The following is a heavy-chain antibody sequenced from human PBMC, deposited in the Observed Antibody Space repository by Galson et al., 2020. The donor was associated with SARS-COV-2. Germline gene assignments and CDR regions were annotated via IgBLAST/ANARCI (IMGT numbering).Heavy chain of an antibody. V-gene: IGHV4-4*02. CDR1: GGSLSSPNQ. CDR2: IYHTGIT. Sequence: SETQSLTCDVSGGSLSSPNQWSWARQSPGKGLAWIGEIYHTGITNYNPSLKGRVTISVDKSKNQFSLKLSSVTAADTAVYYRAKCSGYVYYWGQGTLVTVAS. J-gene: IGHJ4*02. D-gene: IGHD5-12*01. CDR3: AKCSGYVYY.